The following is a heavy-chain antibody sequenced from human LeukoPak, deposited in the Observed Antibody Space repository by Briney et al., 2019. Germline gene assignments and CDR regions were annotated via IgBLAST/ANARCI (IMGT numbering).Heavy chain of an antibody. Sequence: GESLKISCKGSGYSFISYWIGWVRQMPGKGLEWMGIIYPGDSDTRYSPSFQGQVTISADKSISTAYLQWSSLKASDTAMYYCARLADSSGYYSWFDPWGQGTLVTVSS. J-gene: IGHJ5*02. CDR2: IYPGDSDT. CDR3: ARLADSSGYYSWFDP. V-gene: IGHV5-51*01. CDR1: GYSFISYW. D-gene: IGHD3-22*01.